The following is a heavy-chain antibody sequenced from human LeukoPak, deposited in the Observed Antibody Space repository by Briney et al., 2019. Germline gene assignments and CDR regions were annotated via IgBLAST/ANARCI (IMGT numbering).Heavy chain of an antibody. CDR2: IYYSGST. V-gene: IGHV4-39*07. D-gene: IGHD5-18*01. Sequence: SETLSLTCTVSGGSISSSSYYWGWIRQPPGKGLEWIGSIYYSGSTYYNPSLKSRVTISVDTSKNQFSLKLSSVTAADTAVYYCARDRAIQLWSRPHYGMDVWGQGTTVTVSS. CDR3: ARDRAIQLWSRPHYGMDV. J-gene: IGHJ6*02. CDR1: GGSISSSSYY.